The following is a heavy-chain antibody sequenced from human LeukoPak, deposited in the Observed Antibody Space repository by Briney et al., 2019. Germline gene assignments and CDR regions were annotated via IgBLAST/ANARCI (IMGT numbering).Heavy chain of an antibody. Sequence: SETLSLTCTVSGGSISSSSYYWGWIRQPPGKGLEWIGSIYYSGSTYYSPSLKSRVTISVDTSKNQFSLKLSSVTAADTAVYYCARTIAAAVHDAFDIWGQGTMVTVSS. CDR1: GGSISSSSYY. V-gene: IGHV4-39*01. J-gene: IGHJ3*02. CDR2: IYYSGST. CDR3: ARTIAAAVHDAFDI. D-gene: IGHD6-13*01.